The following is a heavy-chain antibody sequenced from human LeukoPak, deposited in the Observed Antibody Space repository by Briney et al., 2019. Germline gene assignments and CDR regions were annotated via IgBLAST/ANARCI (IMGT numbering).Heavy chain of an antibody. Sequence: PGGSLRLSCAASGFTFSNAWMSWVRQAPGKGLEWVSAISGSGGSTYYADSVKGRFTISRDNSKNTLYLQMNSLRAEDTAVYYCAKGARFGERKNYYYYYMDVWGKGTTVTVSS. D-gene: IGHD3-10*01. CDR3: AKGARFGERKNYYYYYMDV. CDR1: GFTFSNAW. CDR2: ISGSGGST. J-gene: IGHJ6*03. V-gene: IGHV3-23*01.